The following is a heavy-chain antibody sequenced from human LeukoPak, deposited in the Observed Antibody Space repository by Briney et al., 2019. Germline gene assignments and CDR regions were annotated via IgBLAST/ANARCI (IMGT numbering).Heavy chain of an antibody. Sequence: KPGSSGKVSCKASGGTFSSYTISWVRQAPGQGLEWMGRIIPILGIANYAQKFQGRVTITADKSTSTAYMELSSLRSEDTAVYYCAREFDFWSGYLDYWGQGTLVTVSS. D-gene: IGHD3-3*01. V-gene: IGHV1-69*04. J-gene: IGHJ4*02. CDR1: GGTFSSYT. CDR2: IIPILGIA. CDR3: AREFDFWSGYLDY.